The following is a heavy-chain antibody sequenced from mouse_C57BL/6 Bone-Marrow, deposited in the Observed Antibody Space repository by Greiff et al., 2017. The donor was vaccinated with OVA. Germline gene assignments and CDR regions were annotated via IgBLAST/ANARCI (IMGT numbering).Heavy chain of an antibody. CDR2: IWSGGST. Sequence: QVQLKESGPGLVQPSQSLSLTCTVSGFSLTSYGVHWVRQSPGKGLEWLGVIWSGGSTDYNAAFISRLSISKDNSKSQVFFKMNSLQADDTAIYYCARKDPLADWGQGTLVTVSA. J-gene: IGHJ3*01. CDR3: ARKDPLAD. V-gene: IGHV2-2*01. CDR1: GFSLTSYG.